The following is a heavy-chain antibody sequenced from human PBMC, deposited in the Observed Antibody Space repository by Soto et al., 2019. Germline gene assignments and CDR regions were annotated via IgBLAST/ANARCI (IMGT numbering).Heavy chain of an antibody. CDR3: ARAVGPFDH. D-gene: IGHD1-26*01. V-gene: IGHV3-33*01. CDR2: IWYDGSHK. CDR1: GFTFSTYG. Sequence: QVQLVESGGGVVQPGRSLRLSCAASGFTFSTYGMHWVRQAPGTGLEWVAVIWYDGSHKDYADSVKGRFAISRDNSKNTLYLQMNSLRVEDTGVYYCARAVGPFDHWGQGTLVAVSS. J-gene: IGHJ4*02.